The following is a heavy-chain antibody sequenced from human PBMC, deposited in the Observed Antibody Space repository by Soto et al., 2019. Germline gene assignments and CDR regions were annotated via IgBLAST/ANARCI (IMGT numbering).Heavy chain of an antibody. V-gene: IGHV4-61*01. CDR2: IYYSGST. Sequence: QVQLQESGPGLVKPSETLSLTCTVSGGSVSSGSYYWSWIRQPPGKGLEWIVYIYYSGSTHYNPSLKSGVTISVDTSKNQFSLKLSSVTAADTAVDSCARGCGDHYWFDPWGQGTLVTFSS. CDR3: ARGCGDHYWFDP. D-gene: IGHD3-10*01. CDR1: GGSVSSGSYY. J-gene: IGHJ5*02.